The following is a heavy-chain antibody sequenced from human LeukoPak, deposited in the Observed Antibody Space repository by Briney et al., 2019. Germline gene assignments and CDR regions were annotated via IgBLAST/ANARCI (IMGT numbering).Heavy chain of an antibody. Sequence: GRSLRLSCAASGFTFSSYAMHWVRQAPGKGLEWVAVISYDGSNKYYADSVKGRFTISRDNSKNTLYLQMNSLRAWDTAVYYCARDYHGMDVWGQGTTVTVSS. V-gene: IGHV3-30*04. CDR3: ARDYHGMDV. CDR1: GFTFSSYA. CDR2: ISYDGSNK. J-gene: IGHJ6*02.